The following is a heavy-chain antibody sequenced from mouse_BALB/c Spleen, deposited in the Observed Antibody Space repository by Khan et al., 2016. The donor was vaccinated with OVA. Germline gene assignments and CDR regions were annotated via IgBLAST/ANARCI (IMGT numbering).Heavy chain of an antibody. V-gene: IGHV2-6-4*01. CDR2: IWGGGGT. Sequence: VKLLESGPGLVAPSQSLSITCTVSAFSLSRYNIHWVRQPPGKGLEWLGMIWGGGGTDYNSTLKSRLNISKDNSKSQVFLKMNSLQTDDTAMYYCTRAHYRYDGYYAMDYWGQGTSVTVSS. CDR3: TRAHYRYDGYYAMDY. J-gene: IGHJ4*01. CDR1: AFSLSRYN. D-gene: IGHD2-14*01.